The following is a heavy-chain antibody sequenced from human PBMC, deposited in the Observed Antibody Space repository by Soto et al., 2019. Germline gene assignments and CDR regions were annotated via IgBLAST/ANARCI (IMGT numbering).Heavy chain of an antibody. CDR3: ARVSASGWHVNGRDYFDS. CDR2: ISSREVTI. CDR1: GFTFSNYY. J-gene: IGHJ4*02. V-gene: IGHV3-11*01. D-gene: IGHD6-19*01. Sequence: QVQLVESGGGLVKPGVSLRLSCAASGFTFSNYYMAWIRQAPGKGLECLSYISSREVTIYYADSVKGRFTISRDNTKNSLYLQMSSLRDEDTGVYYCARVSASGWHVNGRDYFDSWGQGTLVTVSS.